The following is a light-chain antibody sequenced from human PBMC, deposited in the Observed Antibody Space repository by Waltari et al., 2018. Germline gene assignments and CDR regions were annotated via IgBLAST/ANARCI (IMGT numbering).Light chain of an antibody. Sequence: DIQMTQSPSTLSASVGDRVTITCWASQSISSWLAWYQQKPGKAPKLLIYDASSLESGVPSRFSGSGSGTEFTLTISSLQPDDFATYYCQQYNSYLGTFGQGTKVEIK. J-gene: IGKJ1*01. CDR2: DAS. V-gene: IGKV1-5*01. CDR1: QSISSW. CDR3: QQYNSYLGT.